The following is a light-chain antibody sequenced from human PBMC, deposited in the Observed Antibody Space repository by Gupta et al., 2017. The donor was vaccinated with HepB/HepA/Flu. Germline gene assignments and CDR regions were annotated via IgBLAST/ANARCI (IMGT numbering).Light chain of an antibody. CDR2: WAA. V-gene: IGKV4-1*01. CDR3: LQHCCTPCT. J-gene: IGKJ1*01. Sequence: DIEMTQSPDSLAVSLGERATINCKSSQSVLHTYNNKDYLAWYQQKSAQHPKLLIHWAATRESGVPDRCIGSGSKTEDSPPTDSLQAEDVSLCYCLQHCCTPCTFGRGTKVEI. CDR1: QSVLHTYNNKDY.